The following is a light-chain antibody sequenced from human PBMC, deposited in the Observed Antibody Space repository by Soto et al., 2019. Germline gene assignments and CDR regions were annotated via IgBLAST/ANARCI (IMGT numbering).Light chain of an antibody. CDR3: AAWDDSLNGGV. CDR1: SSNIGSNT. J-gene: IGLJ3*02. CDR2: SNN. V-gene: IGLV1-44*01. Sequence: QLLLTQPPSASGTPGQRVTISCSGSSSNIGSNTVNWYQQLPGTAPKLLIYSNNQRPSGVPDRFSGSKSGTSASLAISGLQSEDEADYYCAAWDDSLNGGVFGGGTKVTVL.